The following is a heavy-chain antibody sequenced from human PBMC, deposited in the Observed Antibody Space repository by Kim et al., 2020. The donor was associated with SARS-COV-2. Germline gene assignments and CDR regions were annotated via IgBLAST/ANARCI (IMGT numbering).Heavy chain of an antibody. D-gene: IGHD6-19*01. CDR2: IYSGGST. CDR3: ARANKWLGDAFDI. J-gene: IGHJ3*02. Sequence: GGSLRLSCAASGFTVSSHYMSWVRQAPGKGLEWVSVIYSGGSTYYADSVKGRFTISRNNSKNTLYHQMNSLRAEDTAVYYCARANKWLGDAFDIWGQGTMVTVSS. CDR1: GFTVSSHY. V-gene: IGHV3-53*04.